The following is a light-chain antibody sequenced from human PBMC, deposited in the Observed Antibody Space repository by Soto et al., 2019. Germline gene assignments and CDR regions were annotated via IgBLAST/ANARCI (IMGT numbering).Light chain of an antibody. CDR1: SSNIGAGYP. Sequence: QAVVTQPPSVSGAPGQRVTISCTGSSSNIGAGYPVHWYQQLPGTAPKLLVAGNRPSGVPDRFSGSRSGSSGSLAITGLQPEDEADYYCQSYDSGVTGSVFGTGTKLTVL. J-gene: IGLJ1*01. CDR2: G. V-gene: IGLV1-40*01. CDR3: QSYDSGVTGSV.